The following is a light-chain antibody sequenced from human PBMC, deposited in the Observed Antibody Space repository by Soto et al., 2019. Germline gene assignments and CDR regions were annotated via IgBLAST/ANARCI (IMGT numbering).Light chain of an antibody. J-gene: IGKJ5*01. Sequence: EIVLTQSRATLSLSPGERATLSCGASQSVSSYLAWYQQKPGQPPRLLIYDASNRATGIPARFSGSGSGTDFTLTISSLEPEDFAVYYCQQRSNWPPITFGQGTRLEIK. CDR2: DAS. CDR1: QSVSSY. CDR3: QQRSNWPPIT. V-gene: IGKV3-11*01.